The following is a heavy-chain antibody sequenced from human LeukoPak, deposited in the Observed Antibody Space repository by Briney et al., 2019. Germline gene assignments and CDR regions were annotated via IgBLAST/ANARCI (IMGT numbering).Heavy chain of an antibody. CDR1: GFIFSNYA. CDR2: ISYDGSNK. Sequence: GRSLRLSCEASGFIFSNYAVHWVRQAPGKGLEWAALISYDGSNKQFADSVKGRFTISRDNSKNSLYLQMNSLRDEDTAVYYCARGRGLTLSYHYFDYWGQGTLVTVSS. J-gene: IGHJ4*02. CDR3: ARGRGLTLSYHYFDY. V-gene: IGHV3-30-3*01. D-gene: IGHD3-10*01.